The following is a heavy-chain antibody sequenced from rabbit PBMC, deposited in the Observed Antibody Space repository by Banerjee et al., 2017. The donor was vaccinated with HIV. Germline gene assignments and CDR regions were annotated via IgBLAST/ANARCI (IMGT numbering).Heavy chain of an antibody. V-gene: IGHV1S45*01. Sequence: QEQLVESGGGLVKPGASLTLTCTASGFSFSSNAMCWVRQAPGKGLEWIACIDAGSNGNTYYASWAKGRFTVSKTSSTTVTLQMTSLTAADTATYFCAREEYVGYGYANLWGPGTLVTVS. J-gene: IGHJ4*01. CDR2: IDAGSNGNT. D-gene: IGHD6-1*01. CDR1: GFSFSSNA. CDR3: AREEYVGYGYANL.